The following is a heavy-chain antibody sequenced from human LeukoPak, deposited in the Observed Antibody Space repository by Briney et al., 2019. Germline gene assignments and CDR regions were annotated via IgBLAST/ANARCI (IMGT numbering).Heavy chain of an antibody. CDR2: IYYSGST. Sequence: SETLSLTCTVSGGSISSYYWSWIRQPPGKGLEWIGYIYYSGSTNYNPSLKSRVTISIDTSKNQFPLKLSSVTAADTAVYYCARQYNEILTGYYRGELYWYFDLWGRGTLVTVSS. J-gene: IGHJ2*01. D-gene: IGHD3-9*01. CDR3: ARQYNEILTGYYRGELYWYFDL. V-gene: IGHV4-59*08. CDR1: GGSISSYY.